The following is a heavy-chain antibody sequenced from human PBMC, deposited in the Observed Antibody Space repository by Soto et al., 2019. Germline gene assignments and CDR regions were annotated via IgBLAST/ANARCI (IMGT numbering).Heavy chain of an antibody. V-gene: IGHV4-61*03. Sequence: PSETLSLTCTVSGGSVSSGNYYWTWIRQPPGKGLEWIGSISYTGSTDYNPSLRSRLTISRDRSQNHFSLRLTSVTAADTAVYSCARGITLLYSAGRGYPLDYWGQGTLVTVSS. CDR2: ISYTGST. D-gene: IGHD3-22*01. J-gene: IGHJ4*02. CDR3: ARGITLLYSAGRGYPLDY. CDR1: GGSVSSGNYY.